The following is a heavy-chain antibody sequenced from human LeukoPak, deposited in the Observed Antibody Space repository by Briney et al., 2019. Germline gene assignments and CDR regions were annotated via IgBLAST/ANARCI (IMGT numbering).Heavy chain of an antibody. CDR2: ISSTSRNI. V-gene: IGHV3-48*04. D-gene: IGHD3-10*01. J-gene: IGHJ4*02. Sequence: GGSLRLSCSASGFTFSSFSVFWVRQAPGKGLEWLSYISSTSRNIYYADPVKGRFTVSRDNAKNSLFLQMNSLRAEDTAIYYCAREWRGSGDYWGQGTLVTVSS. CDR3: AREWRGSGDY. CDR1: GFTFSSFS.